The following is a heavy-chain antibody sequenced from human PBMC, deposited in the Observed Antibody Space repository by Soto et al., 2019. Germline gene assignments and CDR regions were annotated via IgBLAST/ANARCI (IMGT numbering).Heavy chain of an antibody. D-gene: IGHD3-3*01. CDR2: IWYDGSNK. CDR3: ARDKMDFWSGYSKRNYYYGMDV. CDR1: GFTFSSYG. J-gene: IGHJ6*02. Sequence: GGSLRLSCAASGFTFSSYGMHWVRQAPGKGLEWVAVIWYDGSNKDYADSVKGRFTISRDNSKNTLYLQMNSLRAEDTAVYYCARDKMDFWSGYSKRNYYYGMDVWGQGTTVTVSS. V-gene: IGHV3-33*01.